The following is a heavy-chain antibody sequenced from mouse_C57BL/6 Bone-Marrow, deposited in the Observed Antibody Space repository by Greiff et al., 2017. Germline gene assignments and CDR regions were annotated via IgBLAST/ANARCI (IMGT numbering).Heavy chain of an antibody. J-gene: IGHJ4*01. CDR2: IWRGGST. V-gene: IGHV2-5*01. Sequence: QVQLQQSGPGLVQPSQSLSITCTVSGFSFTSYGVHWVRQSPGKGLEWLGVIWRGGSTDYNAAFMSRLSITKDNSTSHVFFQMNSLQADDTAIYLGDKKGKRLLGGAMDYWGQGTSVTVAS. CDR1: GFSFTSYG. CDR3: DKKGKRLLGGAMDY. D-gene: IGHD1-1*01.